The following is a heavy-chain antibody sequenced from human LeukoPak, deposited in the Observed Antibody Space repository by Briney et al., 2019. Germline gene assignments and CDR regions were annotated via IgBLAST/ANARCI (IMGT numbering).Heavy chain of an antibody. D-gene: IGHD3-10*01. CDR1: GLTFSSYA. CDR3: AKDELWFGESRYYFDY. Sequence: GGSLRLSCAASGLTFSSYAMMWLRQAPGKGLEWVSAIIGNGGWALYADSVKGRFTISRDNTKNTLYLQMSSLRAEDTAVYYCAKDELWFGESRYYFDYWGQGTLVTVSS. V-gene: IGHV3-23*01. CDR2: IIGNGGWA. J-gene: IGHJ4*02.